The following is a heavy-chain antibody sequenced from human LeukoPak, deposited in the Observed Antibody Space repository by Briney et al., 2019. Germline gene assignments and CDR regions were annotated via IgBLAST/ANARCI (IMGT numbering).Heavy chain of an antibody. D-gene: IGHD2/OR15-2a*01. CDR2: IRYDGTSK. Sequence: GGSLRLSCAASGFTFNTYGVHWVRQAPGKGLEWMSFIRYDGTSKFYADSVKGRFTISRDNSKNTLYLQMNSLRVEDTAVYYCAKYGNTFDMWGQGTMVTVSS. J-gene: IGHJ3*02. V-gene: IGHV3-30*02. CDR3: AKYGNTFDM. CDR1: GFTFNTYG.